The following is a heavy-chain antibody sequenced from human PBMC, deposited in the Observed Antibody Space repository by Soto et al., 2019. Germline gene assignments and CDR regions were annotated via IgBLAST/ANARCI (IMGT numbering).Heavy chain of an antibody. Sequence: QLQLQESGPGLVKPSETLSLTCNVSGGSIRRSSYYWGWIRQPPGKGLEWIGSIYYSGSTYYNPSLRSRVTISVDTSKNQFSLKRRSVHPADTAVDYCAAPAVGATRYYCGMDVWGQGTTVTVSS. V-gene: IGHV4-39*01. J-gene: IGHJ6*02. CDR2: IYYSGST. D-gene: IGHD2-15*01. CDR1: GGSIRRSSYY. CDR3: AAPAVGATRYYCGMDV.